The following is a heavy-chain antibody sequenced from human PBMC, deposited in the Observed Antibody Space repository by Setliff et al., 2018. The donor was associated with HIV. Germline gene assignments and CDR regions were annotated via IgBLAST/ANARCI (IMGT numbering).Heavy chain of an antibody. V-gene: IGHV1-18*01. Sequence: ASVKVSCKSFGDTLTTYGIYWVRQAPGQGLEWLGWISAYSGNTHYAQKVQGRVTMTTDTSTSTAYMELRSLRLDDTAAYYCARGGLEQPEYFQHWGQGTLVTVSS. D-gene: IGHD3-3*01. CDR3: ARGGLEQPEYFQH. CDR2: ISAYSGNT. J-gene: IGHJ1*01. CDR1: GDTLTTYG.